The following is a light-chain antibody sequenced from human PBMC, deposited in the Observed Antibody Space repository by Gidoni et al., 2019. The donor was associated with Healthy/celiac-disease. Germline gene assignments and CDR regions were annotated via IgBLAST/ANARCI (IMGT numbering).Light chain of an antibody. CDR2: RYN. V-gene: IGLV1-47*01. CDR1: SSNIGRNY. Sequence: QSVLTQPPSASGTPGQRVTISCSGSSSNIGRNYVYWYQQIPGTAPKLLIYRYNQRPSGVPARFSGSKSGTSASLAISGLRSEDEADYYCAAWDDSLSAVVFGGGTKLTVL. J-gene: IGLJ2*01. CDR3: AAWDDSLSAVV.